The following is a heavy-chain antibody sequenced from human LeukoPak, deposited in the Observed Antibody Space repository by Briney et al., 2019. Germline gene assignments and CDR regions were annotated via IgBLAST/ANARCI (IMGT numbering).Heavy chain of an antibody. CDR3: ATTEIYTYLDV. CDR2: IDRTGST. CDR1: GGSIGSTNW. V-gene: IGHV4-4*02. J-gene: IGHJ6*03. Sequence: SETLSLTCAVSGGSIGSTNWWSWVRQPPGMGLEWIGEIDRTGSTNYNASLRSRVTISVAKAKNQFSLKVTSLTAADTAVYYCATTEIYTYLDVWGKGTTVIVSS. D-gene: IGHD3-16*01.